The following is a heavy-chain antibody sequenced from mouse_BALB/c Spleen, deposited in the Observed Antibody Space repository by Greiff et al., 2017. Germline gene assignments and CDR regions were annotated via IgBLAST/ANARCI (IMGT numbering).Heavy chain of an antibody. D-gene: IGHD1-1*01. CDR3: ARNPSYYYGSSRWYFDV. CDR1: GFSLTSYG. J-gene: IGHJ1*01. CDR2: IWSGGST. Sequence: VKLMESGPGLVQPSQSLSITCTVSGFSLTSYGVHWVRQSPGKGLEWLGVIWSGGSTDYNAAFISRLSISKDNSKSQVFFKMNSLQANDTAIYYCARNPSYYYGSSRWYFDVWGAGTTVTVSS. V-gene: IGHV2-2*02.